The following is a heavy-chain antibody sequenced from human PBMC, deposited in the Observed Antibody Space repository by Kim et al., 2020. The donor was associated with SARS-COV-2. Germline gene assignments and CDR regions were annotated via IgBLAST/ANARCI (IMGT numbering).Heavy chain of an antibody. CDR3: ARGNSLY. V-gene: IGHV1-2*06. CDR2: IDPTSGDT. J-gene: IGHJ4*02. Sequence: ASVKVSCKASGYTFTGYSMHWVRQAPGQGLEWMGRIDPTSGDTKFAQKFQGRVTLTMDTSSSTAYVELNSLTSDDTAVYYCARGNSLYWGQGTLVTVSS. CDR1: GYTFTGYS. D-gene: IGHD5-18*01.